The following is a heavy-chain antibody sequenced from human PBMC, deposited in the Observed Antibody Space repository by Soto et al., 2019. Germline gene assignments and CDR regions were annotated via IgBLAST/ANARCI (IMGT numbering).Heavy chain of an antibody. V-gene: IGHV3-33*01. CDR2: TWYDGRNN. Sequence: QVQLVESGGGVVQPGRSLRPSCAASGFTFSSYGMHWIRQAPGKGLEWVAFTWYDGRNNYYADSVKGRFTISRDNSNNTLYLQLHSLRAEDTAVYYCARDFGYTWKSHWFDPWGQGTLVTVSS. CDR1: GFTFSSYG. J-gene: IGHJ5*02. CDR3: ARDFGYTWKSHWFDP. D-gene: IGHD1-20*01.